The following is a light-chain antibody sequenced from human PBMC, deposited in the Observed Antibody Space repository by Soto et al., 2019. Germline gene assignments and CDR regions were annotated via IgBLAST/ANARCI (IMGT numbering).Light chain of an antibody. CDR3: SSYLGSYNWV. V-gene: IGLV2-23*01. CDR2: EGR. Sequence: QSVLTQPASVSGSFGQSITISCTGNSSDVGTYDIVSWYQHHPGKAPKLIIYEGRKRPSGVSSRFSGSKSVNTASLTISGLQAEDEADYYCSSYLGSYNWVFGGGTKVTVL. J-gene: IGLJ3*02. CDR1: SSDVGTYDI.